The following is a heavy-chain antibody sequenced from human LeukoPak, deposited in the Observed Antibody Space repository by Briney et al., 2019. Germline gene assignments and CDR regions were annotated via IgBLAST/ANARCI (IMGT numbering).Heavy chain of an antibody. CDR2: ISASSSYI. CDR3: AKDLELELPLYFDY. D-gene: IGHD1-7*01. Sequence: GGSLRLSCAASGFTFSISGMNWVRQAPGKGLEWVSSISASSSYIHYADSVKGRFTIARDNSKNTLYLQMNSLRAEDTAVYYCAKDLELELPLYFDYWGQGTLVTVSS. J-gene: IGHJ4*02. CDR1: GFTFSISG. V-gene: IGHV3-21*04.